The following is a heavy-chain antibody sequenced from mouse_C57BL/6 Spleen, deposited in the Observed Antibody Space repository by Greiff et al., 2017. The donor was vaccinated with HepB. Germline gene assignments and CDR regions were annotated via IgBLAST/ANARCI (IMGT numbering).Heavy chain of an antibody. D-gene: IGHD1-1*01. V-gene: IGHV1-82*01. CDR2: IYPGDGDT. CDR3: ARRGYYYGSIYFDY. Sequence: QVQLKQSGPELVKPGASVKISCKASGYAFSSSWMNWVKQRPGKGLEWIGRIYPGDGDTNYNGKFKGKATLTADKSSSTAYMQLSSLTSEDSAVYFCARRGYYYGSIYFDYWGQGTTLTVSS. J-gene: IGHJ2*01. CDR1: GYAFSSSW.